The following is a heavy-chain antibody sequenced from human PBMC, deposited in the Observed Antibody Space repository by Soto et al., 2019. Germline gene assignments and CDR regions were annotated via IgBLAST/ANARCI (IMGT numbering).Heavy chain of an antibody. CDR3: ARKDKSGLDP. Sequence: QVQLVQSGAEVKKPGASVKVSCKASGYTFINYYIHWVRQAPGQGLEWMGMINPSGGSTSYAQKLEGRVTMTSDTSTRTVYMELSSLRSEDTAVFYCARKDKSGLDPWGQGTLVTVSS. CDR2: INPSGGST. J-gene: IGHJ5*02. CDR1: GYTFINYY. V-gene: IGHV1-46*01. D-gene: IGHD1-26*01.